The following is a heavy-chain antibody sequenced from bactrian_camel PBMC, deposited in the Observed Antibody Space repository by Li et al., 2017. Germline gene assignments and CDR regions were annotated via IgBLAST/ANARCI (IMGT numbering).Heavy chain of an antibody. J-gene: IGHJ4*01. CDR1: GFTFSSSA. CDR3: AKALGGGNYYTGEYSY. V-gene: IGHV3S31*01. CDR2: INGMTGIT. D-gene: IGHD2*01. Sequence: VQLVESGGGLVQPGGSLTLSCAASGFTFSSSAMTWVRQAPGQELEWVSTINGMTGITYYADSVKGRFTISRDNAEKIIYLQIDSLKFEDTALYYCAKALGGGNYYTGEYSYWGQGTQVTVS.